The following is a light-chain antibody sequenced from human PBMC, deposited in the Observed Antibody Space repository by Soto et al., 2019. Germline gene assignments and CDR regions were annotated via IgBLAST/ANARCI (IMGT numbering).Light chain of an antibody. V-gene: IGKV1-9*01. CDR2: TAS. J-gene: IGKJ1*01. CDR3: QQLNNYPRT. CDR1: QGISSY. Sequence: DIQLTQAPSFLSASVGDRVTITCRASQGISSYLAWYQQKPGKAPKLLISTASTLQSGVPSRFSGSGSGTEFPLTISSLQPEDFATYYCQQLNNYPRTVGQGTQ.